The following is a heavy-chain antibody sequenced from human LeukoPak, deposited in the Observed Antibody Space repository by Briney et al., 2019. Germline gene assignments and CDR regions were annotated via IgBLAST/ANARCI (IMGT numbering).Heavy chain of an antibody. Sequence: SETLSLTCTVSGGSISSSSYYWGWIRQPPGKGLEWIGSIYHSGSTYYNPSLKSRVTISVDTSKNQFSLKLSSVTAADTAVYYCARTFWGTYIDYWGQGTLVTVSS. CDR2: IYHSGST. J-gene: IGHJ4*02. V-gene: IGHV4-39*07. CDR3: ARTFWGTYIDY. CDR1: GGSISSSSYY. D-gene: IGHD3-16*01.